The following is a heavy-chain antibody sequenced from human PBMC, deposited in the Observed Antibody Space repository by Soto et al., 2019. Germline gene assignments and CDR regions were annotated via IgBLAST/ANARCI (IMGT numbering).Heavy chain of an antibody. D-gene: IGHD2-15*01. Sequence: SETLSLTCTVSAGSISRASHYWTWIRQSPGRGLEWTGYFHYNGSSYYNPSLKSRITISADTSKNQFSLKLTSLTAADTASYYCARHGANQGCVKFWGQGTKVTVCS. CDR2: FHYNGSS. J-gene: IGHJ6*01. V-gene: IGHV4-61*01. CDR3: ARHGANQGCVKF. CDR1: AGSISRASHY.